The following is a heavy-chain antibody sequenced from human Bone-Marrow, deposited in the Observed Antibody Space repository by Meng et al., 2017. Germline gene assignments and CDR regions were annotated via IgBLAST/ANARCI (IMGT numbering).Heavy chain of an antibody. V-gene: IGHV4-39*07. CDR2: IYYSGST. J-gene: IGHJ5*02. CDR1: GGSISSRSYY. D-gene: IGHD1-1*01. Sequence: QLQLPESGPGLVKPSQTLALFCSVSGGSISSRSYYWGWIRQPPGKGLEWIGTIYYSGSTYYNPSLNSRVTISVDTSKNQFSLKLNSVTAADTALYYCATSNALPALNWFDPWGRGTLVTVSS. CDR3: ATSNALPALNWFDP.